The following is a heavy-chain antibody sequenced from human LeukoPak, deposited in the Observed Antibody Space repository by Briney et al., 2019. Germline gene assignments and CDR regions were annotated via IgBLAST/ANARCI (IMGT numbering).Heavy chain of an antibody. D-gene: IGHD3-10*01. CDR2: ISGSATSI. J-gene: IGHJ4*02. Sequence: GGALGLSCAASGIPFKSFEMNLVRPAPGKGPELISYISGSATSISYADSVRGRFTISRDNAKNSLYLQMNSLRAEDSAVYYCAREYPDDGDGWGYWGQGSLVTVSS. CDR1: GIPFKSFE. V-gene: IGHV3-48*03. CDR3: AREYPDDGDGWGY.